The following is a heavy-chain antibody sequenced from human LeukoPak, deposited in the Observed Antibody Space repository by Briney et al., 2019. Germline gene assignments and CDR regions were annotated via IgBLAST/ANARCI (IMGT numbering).Heavy chain of an antibody. CDR3: ARGREYYDSTGYYY. J-gene: IGHJ4*02. CDR2: IYYSGST. Sequence: SETLSLTCTVSGGSLSSYYWRWIRQPPGRGRAWMGYIYYSGSTNYNPSLKSRVTISVDTSKNQVSLKLSSVTAADTAVYYCARGREYYDSTGYYYWGQGTLVTVSS. V-gene: IGHV4-59*01. CDR1: GGSLSSYY. D-gene: IGHD3-22*01.